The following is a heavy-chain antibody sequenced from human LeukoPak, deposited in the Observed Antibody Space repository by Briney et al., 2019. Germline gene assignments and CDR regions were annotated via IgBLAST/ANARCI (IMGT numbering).Heavy chain of an antibody. CDR3: ARDTGRFKDFDY. V-gene: IGHV3-11*04. D-gene: IGHD1-1*01. CDR1: GFTFSDYY. J-gene: IGHJ4*02. Sequence: PGGSLRLSCAASGFTFSDYYMSWIRQAPGKGLEWVSYISSSGRTVYYADSMKGRFTVSRDNAKNSLYLQMNSLRAEDTAVYYCARDTGRFKDFDYWGQGTLVTVSS. CDR2: ISSSGRTV.